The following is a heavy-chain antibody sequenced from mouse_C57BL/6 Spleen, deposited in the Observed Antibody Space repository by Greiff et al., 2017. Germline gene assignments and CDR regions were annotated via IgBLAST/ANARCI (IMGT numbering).Heavy chain of an antibody. CDR3: ASWYYGSSYEYYFDY. J-gene: IGHJ2*01. CDR1: GYTFTSYW. CDR2: INPSNGGT. D-gene: IGHD1-1*01. V-gene: IGHV1-53*01. Sequence: QVQLQQPGTELVKPGASVKLSCKASGYTFTSYWMHWVKQRPGQGLEWIGNINPSNGGTNYNEKFKSKATLTVDKSSSTAYMQLSRLTSEDSAVYYCASWYYGSSYEYYFDYWGQGTTLTVSS.